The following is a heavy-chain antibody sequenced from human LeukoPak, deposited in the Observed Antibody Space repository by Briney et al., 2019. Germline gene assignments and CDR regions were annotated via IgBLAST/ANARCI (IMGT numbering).Heavy chain of an antibody. J-gene: IGHJ6*03. CDR1: GYTFTGYY. D-gene: IGHD3-10*01. CDR3: ARVLGGSGSYHYYYYYMDV. Sequence: ASVKVSCKASGYTFTGYYMHWVRQAPGQGLEWMGWINPNSGGTNYAQKFQGRVTMTRDTSISTAYMELSRLRSDDTAVYYCARVLGGSGSYHYYYYYMDVWGKGTTVTVSS. V-gene: IGHV1-2*02. CDR2: INPNSGGT.